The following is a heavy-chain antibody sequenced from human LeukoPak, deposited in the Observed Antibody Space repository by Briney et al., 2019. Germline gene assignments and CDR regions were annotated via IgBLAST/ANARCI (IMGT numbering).Heavy chain of an antibody. Sequence: ASVKVSCKASGYTFTSYDIYWVRQATGQGFEWMGWMNPNSGNTGYVQKFQGRVTMIRDTSISTAYMELSSLRSEDTAVYYCARGNSKRYCSGGSCYWFDPWGQGTLVTVSS. J-gene: IGHJ5*02. CDR3: ARGNSKRYCSGGSCYWFDP. V-gene: IGHV1-8*01. CDR2: MNPNSGNT. D-gene: IGHD2-15*01. CDR1: GYTFTSYD.